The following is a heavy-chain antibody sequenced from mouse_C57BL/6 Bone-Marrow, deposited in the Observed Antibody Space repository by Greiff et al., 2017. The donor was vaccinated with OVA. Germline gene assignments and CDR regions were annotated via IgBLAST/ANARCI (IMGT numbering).Heavy chain of an antibody. D-gene: IGHD2-12*01. Sequence: EVQGVESGGGLVQPGESLKLSCESTEYEFPSYDMHWVRKTPEKRLEWVAAINSDGGSTYYPDTLKSRFTISRDNAKKTLYLQMSRLRSEDAALYYAAYYNSAWFAYWGQGTLVTVSA. CDR3: AYYNSAWFAY. J-gene: IGHJ3*01. CDR2: INSDGGST. V-gene: IGHV5-2*01. CDR1: EYEFPSYD.